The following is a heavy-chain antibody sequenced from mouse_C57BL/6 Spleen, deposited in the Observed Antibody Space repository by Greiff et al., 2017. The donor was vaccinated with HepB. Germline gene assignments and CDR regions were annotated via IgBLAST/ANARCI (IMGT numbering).Heavy chain of an antibody. CDR3: TATVDAMDY. J-gene: IGHJ4*01. D-gene: IGHD1-1*01. CDR1: GFTFSNYW. V-gene: IGHV6-3*01. Sequence: EVHLVESGGGLVQPGGSMKLSCVASGFTFSNYWMNWVRQSREKGLEWVAQIRLKSDNYATHYAESVKGRFTISRDDSKSSVYLQMNNLRAEDTGIYYCTATVDAMDYWGQGTSVTVSS. CDR2: IRLKSDNYAT.